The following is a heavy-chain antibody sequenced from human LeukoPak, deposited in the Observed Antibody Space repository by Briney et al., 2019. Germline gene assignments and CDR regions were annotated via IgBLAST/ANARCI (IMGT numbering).Heavy chain of an antibody. Sequence: GGSLRLSCAASGFTFSSYGMHWVRQAPGKGLEWVAVISYDGSNKYYAYSVKGRFTISRDNSKNTLYLQMNSLRAEDTAVYYCARNSIAVAGYFQHWGQGTLVTVSS. CDR1: GFTFSSYG. V-gene: IGHV3-30*03. J-gene: IGHJ1*01. CDR2: ISYDGSNK. D-gene: IGHD6-19*01. CDR3: ARNSIAVAGYFQH.